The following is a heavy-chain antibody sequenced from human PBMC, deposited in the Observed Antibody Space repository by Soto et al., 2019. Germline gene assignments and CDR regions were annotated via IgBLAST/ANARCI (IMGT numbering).Heavy chain of an antibody. J-gene: IGHJ4*02. CDR2: IYYSGNT. Sequence: SETLSLTCTVSGDSISTADYYWNWIRQPPGKGLEWIGYIYYSGNTYYIPSLKSRVTISVDTSKNQISLKPNSVTAADTAVYYCARGIYSTSSFFDSWGQGTLVTVSS. V-gene: IGHV4-30-4*01. CDR3: ARGIYSTSSFFDS. D-gene: IGHD6-6*01. CDR1: GDSISTADYY.